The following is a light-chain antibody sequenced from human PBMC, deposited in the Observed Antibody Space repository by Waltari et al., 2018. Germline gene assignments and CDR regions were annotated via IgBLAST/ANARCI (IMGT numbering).Light chain of an antibody. CDR2: DAS. CDR3: QHYVRLPAT. V-gene: IGKV3-20*01. CDR1: QSVSRA. J-gene: IGKJ1*01. Sequence: EIVLTQSPGTLSLSPGERATLSCRASQSVSRALAWYQQKPGQAPRLLIYDASRRATGIPGRFSGGVSGTDFSLTITRLGPEDFAVYYCQHYVRLPATFGQGTKVEIK.